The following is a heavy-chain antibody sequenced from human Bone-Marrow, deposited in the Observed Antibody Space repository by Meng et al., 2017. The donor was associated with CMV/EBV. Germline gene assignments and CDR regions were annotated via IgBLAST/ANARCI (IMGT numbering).Heavy chain of an antibody. CDR1: GFTFSRYE. D-gene: IGHD5-24*01. CDR2: ISSSGNTI. Sequence: GGSLRLSCTPSGFTFSRYEMFWVRQAPGKGLEWVSYISSSGNTIYHADSVKGRFSISRDNAKNSLYLEMNNLGAEDTAVYYCATSRWDGQLPCDYWGQGKLVTVSS. CDR3: ATSRWDGQLPCDY. J-gene: IGHJ4*02. V-gene: IGHV3-48*03.